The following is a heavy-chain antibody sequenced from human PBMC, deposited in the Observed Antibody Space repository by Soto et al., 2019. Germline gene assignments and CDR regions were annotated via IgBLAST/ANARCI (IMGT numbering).Heavy chain of an antibody. CDR3: ARTTGRHLDF. J-gene: IGHJ4*02. Sequence: QLQLQESGPGLVKPWETLSLTCTVSYGSISVGNVFWGWVRQPPGKGLEWIGNIDYSGTAYFNPSLGTRVTFPVDTSKNQFSLTLYSVTAADTAVYYCARTTGRHLDFWGQGILVTVSS. V-gene: IGHV4-39*01. CDR2: IDYSGTA. CDR1: YGSISVGNVF. D-gene: IGHD4-4*01.